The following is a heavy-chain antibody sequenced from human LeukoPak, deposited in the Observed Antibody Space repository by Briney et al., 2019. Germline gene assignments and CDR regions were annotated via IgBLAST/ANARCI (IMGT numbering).Heavy chain of an antibody. CDR2: IYTSGST. D-gene: IGHD2-8*01. CDR3: ARAFSGVADY. Sequence: SETLSLTCTVSGYSISSGYYWGWIRQPAGKGLEWIGRIYTSGSTDYNPSLKSRVTMSVDTSKNQFSLKLSSVTAADTAVYYCARAFSGVADYWGQGTLVTVSS. CDR1: GYSISSGYY. J-gene: IGHJ4*02. V-gene: IGHV4-4*07.